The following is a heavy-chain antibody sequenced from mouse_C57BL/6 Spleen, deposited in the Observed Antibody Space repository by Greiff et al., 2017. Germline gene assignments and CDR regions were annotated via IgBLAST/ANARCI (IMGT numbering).Heavy chain of an antibody. J-gene: IGHJ1*03. CDR1: GYTFTSYW. CDR2: IPPNSGST. V-gene: IGHV1-64*01. CDR3: ARDYGSSYWYCDV. D-gene: IGHD1-1*01. Sequence: QVQLQQPGAELVKPGASVKLSCKASGYTFTSYWMHWVKPRPGQGLEWIGMIPPNSGSTNYNEKFKSKATLTVDQSSSTAYMQLSSLTSEDSAVYYCARDYGSSYWYCDVWGTGTTVTVSS.